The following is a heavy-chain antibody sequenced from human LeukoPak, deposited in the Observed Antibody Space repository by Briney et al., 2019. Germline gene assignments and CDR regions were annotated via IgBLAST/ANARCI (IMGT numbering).Heavy chain of an antibody. CDR1: GFTFTNYA. CDR3: AKGQDNIMTITNRFDP. Sequence: GGSLRLSCAASGFTFTNYAMSWVRQAPGKGLEWVSTLSGSGISTYYADSVKGRFTISRDNSRNTLYLQMNSLRGDDTAVYYCAKGQDNIMTITNRFDPWGQGTLVTVSS. V-gene: IGHV3-23*01. D-gene: IGHD3-3*01. CDR2: LSGSGIST. J-gene: IGHJ5*02.